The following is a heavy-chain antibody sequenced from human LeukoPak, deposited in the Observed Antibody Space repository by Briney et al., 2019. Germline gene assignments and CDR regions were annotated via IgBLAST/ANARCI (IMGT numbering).Heavy chain of an antibody. Sequence: GGSLRLSCAASGFTVSSNYMSWVRQAPGKGLEWVSVIYSGGSTYYADSVKGRFTISRDNSKNTLYLQMNSLRAEDTAVYYCARGVDTAMVSLGYWGQGTLVTVSS. J-gene: IGHJ4*02. D-gene: IGHD5-18*01. CDR3: ARGVDTAMVSLGY. CDR2: IYSGGST. CDR1: GFTVSSNY. V-gene: IGHV3-53*01.